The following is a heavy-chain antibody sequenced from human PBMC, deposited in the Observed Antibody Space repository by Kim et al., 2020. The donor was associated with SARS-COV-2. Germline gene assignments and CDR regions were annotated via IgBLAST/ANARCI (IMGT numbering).Heavy chain of an antibody. V-gene: IGHV5-51*01. Sequence: GESLKISCKGSGYSFTSYWIGWVRQMPGKGLEWMGIIYPGDSDTRYSPSFQGQVTISADKSISTAYLQWSSLKASDTAMYYCARTSGPLRYFDWVSPMDVWGQGTTVTVSS. CDR1: GYSFTSYW. J-gene: IGHJ6*02. CDR2: IYPGDSDT. CDR3: ARTSGPLRYFDWVSPMDV. D-gene: IGHD3-9*01.